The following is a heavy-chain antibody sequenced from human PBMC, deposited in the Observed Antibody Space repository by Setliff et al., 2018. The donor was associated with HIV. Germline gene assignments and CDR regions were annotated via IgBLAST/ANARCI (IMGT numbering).Heavy chain of an antibody. J-gene: IGHJ4*02. CDR3: AASVADYGKGGGMGY. CDR1: GGSISSSNW. Sequence: SETLSLTCAVSGGSISSSNWWTWVRQPPGKGLEWIGEIYHSGTTKYNPSIESRVIISIDKSKKHFSLRLSAVTAADTAVYYCAASVADYGKGGGMGYWGQGTLVTVSS. V-gene: IGHV4-4*02. CDR2: IYHSGTT. D-gene: IGHD3-10*01.